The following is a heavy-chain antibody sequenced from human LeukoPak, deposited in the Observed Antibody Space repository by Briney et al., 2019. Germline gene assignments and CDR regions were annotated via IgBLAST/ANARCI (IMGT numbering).Heavy chain of an antibody. V-gene: IGHV4-34*01. CDR3: ASLLRVRPSGYYYYGMDV. CDR1: GGSFSGYY. D-gene: IGHD3-3*01. Sequence: PSETLSLTCAVYGGSFSGYYWSWIRQPPGKGLEWIGEINHSGSTNYNPSLKSRVTISVDTSKNQFSLKLSSVTAADTAVYYCASLLRVRPSGYYYYGMDVWGQGTTVTVSS. CDR2: INHSGST. J-gene: IGHJ6*02.